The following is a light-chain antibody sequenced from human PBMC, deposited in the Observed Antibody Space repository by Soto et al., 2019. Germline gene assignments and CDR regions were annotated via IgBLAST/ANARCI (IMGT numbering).Light chain of an antibody. CDR1: QSISSY. V-gene: IGKV1-39*01. J-gene: IGKJ1*01. CDR3: QQSYSNPLA. Sequence: DIQMTQTPSSLSASVGDRVTITLRASQSISSYLKWYQQKPGKAPKLLLYAASILQIGVASRFSGSGSGPDFTLTISSLHPEDFATYYCQQSYSNPLAFGQGTKVEIK. CDR2: AAS.